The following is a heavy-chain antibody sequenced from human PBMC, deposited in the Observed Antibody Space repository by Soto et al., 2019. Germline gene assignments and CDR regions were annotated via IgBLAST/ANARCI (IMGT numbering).Heavy chain of an antibody. J-gene: IGHJ5*02. D-gene: IGHD6-19*01. V-gene: IGHV1-69*13. CDR2: IIPIFGTA. CDR1: GGTFSSYA. CDR3: ARERLEQWLVFRGWFDP. Sequence: GASVKVSCKASGGTFSSYAISWVRQAPGQGLEWMGGIIPIFGTANYAQKFQGRVTITADESTSTAYMELSSLRSEDTAVYYCARERLEQWLVFRGWFDPWGQGTLVTVSS.